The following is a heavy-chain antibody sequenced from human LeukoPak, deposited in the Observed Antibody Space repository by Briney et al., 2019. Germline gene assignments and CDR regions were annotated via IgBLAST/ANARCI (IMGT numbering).Heavy chain of an antibody. CDR3: ARRPSNVTTTTFFGVAINDYNFYRMDV. D-gene: IGHD3-3*01. Sequence: AGSLTLSCAASGFTFSRHVMHCVRQAPGEGLEWVPLIWYDGRNKYYAVAVMGRFSSSRDDSKNSLYLEMISVGGDDTAVYFWARRPSNVTTTTFFGVAINDYNFYRMDVWGQGTTVTVSS. CDR2: IWYDGRNK. V-gene: IGHV3-33*01. J-gene: IGHJ6*02. CDR1: GFTFSRHV.